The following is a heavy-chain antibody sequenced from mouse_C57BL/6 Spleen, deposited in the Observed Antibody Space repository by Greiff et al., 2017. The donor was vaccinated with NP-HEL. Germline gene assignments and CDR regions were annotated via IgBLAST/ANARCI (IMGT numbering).Heavy chain of an antibody. CDR3: SRMNYKDAMDY. Sequence: VQLQQSGPELVKPGASVKISCKASGYAFSSSWMNWVKQRPGKGLEWIGRIYPGDGDTNYNGKFKGKATLTADKSSSTAYMQLSSLTSEDSAVYVCSRMNYKDAMDYWGQGTSVTVSS. V-gene: IGHV1-82*01. CDR1: GYAFSSSW. D-gene: IGHD2-12*01. J-gene: IGHJ4*01. CDR2: IYPGDGDT.